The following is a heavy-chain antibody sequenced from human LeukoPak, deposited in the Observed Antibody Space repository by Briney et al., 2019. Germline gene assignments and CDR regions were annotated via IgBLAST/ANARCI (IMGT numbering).Heavy chain of an antibody. CDR2: IYTSGST. CDR1: GGSISSYY. CDR3: ARRSEYCSSTSCYTRGDYYYYMDV. J-gene: IGHJ6*03. D-gene: IGHD2-2*02. V-gene: IGHV4-4*07. Sequence: SETLSLTCTVSGGSISSYYWSWIRQPAGKGLEWIGRIYTSGSTNYNPSLKSRVTMSVDTSKNQFSLKLSSVTAADTAVYYCARRSEYCSSTSCYTRGDYYYYMDVWGKGTTLTVSS.